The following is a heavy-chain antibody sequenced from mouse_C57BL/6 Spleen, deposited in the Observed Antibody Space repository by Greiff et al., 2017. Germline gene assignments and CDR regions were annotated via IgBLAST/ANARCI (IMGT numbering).Heavy chain of an antibody. J-gene: IGHJ3*01. CDR3: ARGSPYDYDRAGFAY. D-gene: IGHD2-4*01. CDR1: GFTFSSYA. CDR2: ISDGGSYT. V-gene: IGHV5-4*01. Sequence: EVQVVESGGGLVKPGGSLKLSCAASGFTFSSYAMSWVRQTPEKRLEWVATISDGGSYTYYPDNVKGRFTISRDNAKNNLYLQMSHLKSDDTAMYYCARGSPYDYDRAGFAYWGQGTLVTVSA.